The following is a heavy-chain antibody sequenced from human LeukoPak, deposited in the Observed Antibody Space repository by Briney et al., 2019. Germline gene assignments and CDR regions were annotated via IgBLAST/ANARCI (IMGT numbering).Heavy chain of an antibody. CDR1: GFTFSNYS. Sequence: GGSLRLSCAASGFTFSNYSMNWVRQAPGKGLEWVSYISSSSSTIYYADSVKGRFTISRDNSKNTLYLQMNSLRAEDTAVYYCAKVPYGSGSYYYYYYMDVWGKGTTVTISS. V-gene: IGHV3-48*01. CDR3: AKVPYGSGSYYYYYYMDV. CDR2: ISSSSSTI. D-gene: IGHD3-10*01. J-gene: IGHJ6*03.